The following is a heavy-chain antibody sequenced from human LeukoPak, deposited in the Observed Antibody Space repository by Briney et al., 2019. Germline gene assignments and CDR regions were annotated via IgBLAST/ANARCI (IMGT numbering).Heavy chain of an antibody. V-gene: IGHV1-69*13. Sequence: GASVKVSCKTSGGTFSSYAISWVRQAPGQGLEWMGGSIPIFGKANYAQKFQGRVTITADESTSTAYMELSSLRSEDTAVYYCARRFSTVSYFDYWGQGTLVTVSS. CDR3: ARRFSTVSYFDY. J-gene: IGHJ4*02. D-gene: IGHD4-17*01. CDR1: GGTFSSYA. CDR2: SIPIFGKA.